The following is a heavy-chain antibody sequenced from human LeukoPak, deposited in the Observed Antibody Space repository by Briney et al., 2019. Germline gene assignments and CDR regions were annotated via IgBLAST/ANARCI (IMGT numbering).Heavy chain of an antibody. D-gene: IGHD5-24*01. CDR1: GFIFSSYG. CDR2: IRYDGIKK. Sequence: PGGSLRLSCAASGFIFSSYGMHWVRQAPGKGLEWVAFIRYDGIKKYYADSVKGRFTISRDNSKNTLYLQMNSLRAEDTAVYYCAKDTGDGYNYYYFDYWGQGTLVTVSS. V-gene: IGHV3-30*02. CDR3: AKDTGDGYNYYYFDY. J-gene: IGHJ4*02.